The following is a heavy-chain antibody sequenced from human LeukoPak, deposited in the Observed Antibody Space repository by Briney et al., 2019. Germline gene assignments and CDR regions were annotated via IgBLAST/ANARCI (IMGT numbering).Heavy chain of an antibody. CDR1: GFSFGSYA. V-gene: IGHV3-30*04. CDR2: MSYDGNEK. CDR3: ASEFREDHSGSQYFQH. D-gene: IGHD5-12*01. Sequence: GGSLRLSCAASGFSFGSYAMHWVRQAPGKGLEWVAFMSYDGNEKHYADSVKGRFTISRDNSKNTLYLQMNSLRAEDTAVYFCASEFREDHSGSQYFQHWGQGTLVSVSS. J-gene: IGHJ1*01.